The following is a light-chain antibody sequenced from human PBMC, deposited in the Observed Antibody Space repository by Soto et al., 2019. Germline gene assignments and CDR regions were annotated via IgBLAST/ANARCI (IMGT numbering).Light chain of an antibody. CDR3: QQAQTFPIT. CDR2: AAS. V-gene: IGKV1-12*01. J-gene: IGKJ5*01. CDR1: QDITNY. Sequence: DIQMTQSPSSVSASVGDRVTITCRASQDITNYLVWYQQRPGAAPRVLISAASNLQSGVPSRFAGTGSGSDFTLTINSLQPEDSATYFCQQAQTFPITFGQGTRLEIK.